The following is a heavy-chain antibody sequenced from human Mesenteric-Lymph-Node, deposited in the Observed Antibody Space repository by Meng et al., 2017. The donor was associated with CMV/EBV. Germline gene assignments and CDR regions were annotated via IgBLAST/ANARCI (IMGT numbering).Heavy chain of an antibody. D-gene: IGHD6-6*01. CDR2: ISWNSYTI. CDR3: SKDKVGGNSNSGRPYHYGMDV. J-gene: IGHJ6*02. Sequence: GGSLRLSCAASGFTFSAYAMHWVRQAPGKGLEWVSVISWNSYTIGYADSVKGRFTVSRDNAKNSLYLQMNSLRPEDTALYYCSKDKVGGNSNSGRPYHYGMDVWGQGTTVTVSS. V-gene: IGHV3-9*01. CDR1: GFTFSAYA.